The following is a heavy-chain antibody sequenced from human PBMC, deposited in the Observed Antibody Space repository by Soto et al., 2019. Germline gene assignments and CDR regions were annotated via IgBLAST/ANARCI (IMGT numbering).Heavy chain of an antibody. CDR1: GGSISPYY. D-gene: IGHD4-17*01. CDR2: IYYTGTA. V-gene: IGHV4-59*01. Sequence: QVQLLESGPGLVNPSQTLSLSCAVSGGSISPYYWSWLRQSPGKGLEWLGYIYYTGTADYNPSLENRVTLSVDTSTNRFSLELTSVTAADTAVYYCARQPDDGDYGYYFEFCGPGILVTVSS. J-gene: IGHJ4*02. CDR3: ARQPDDGDYGYYFEF.